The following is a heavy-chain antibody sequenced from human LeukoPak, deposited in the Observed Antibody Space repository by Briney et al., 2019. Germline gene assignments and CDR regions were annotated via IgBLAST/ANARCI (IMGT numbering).Heavy chain of an antibody. Sequence: ASVKVSCKASGGTFSSYAISWMRQAPGQGLEWMGGIIPIFGTASYAQKFQGRVTITADESTITAYMELSSLRPEDTAVYYCARDVHGDYGSRWFDAWGQGTLVS. D-gene: IGHD4-17*01. CDR3: ARDVHGDYGSRWFDA. V-gene: IGHV1-69*01. J-gene: IGHJ5*02. CDR1: GGTFSSYA. CDR2: IIPIFGTA.